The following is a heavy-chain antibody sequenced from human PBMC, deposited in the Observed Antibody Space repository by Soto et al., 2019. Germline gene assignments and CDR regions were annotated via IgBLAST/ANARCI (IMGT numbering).Heavy chain of an antibody. CDR3: ARDTYSYDRTPYYMDV. Sequence: GGSLRLSCAASGFTFSSYGMHWVRQAPGKGLEWVAVIWYDGSNKYYADSVKGRFTISRDNSKNTLYLQMNSLRAEDTAVYYCARDTYSYDRTPYYMDVWGKGTTVTVSS. V-gene: IGHV3-33*01. D-gene: IGHD2-15*01. J-gene: IGHJ6*03. CDR2: IWYDGSNK. CDR1: GFTFSSYG.